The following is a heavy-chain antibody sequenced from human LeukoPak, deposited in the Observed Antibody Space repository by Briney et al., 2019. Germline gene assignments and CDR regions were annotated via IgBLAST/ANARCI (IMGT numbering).Heavy chain of an antibody. J-gene: IGHJ4*02. V-gene: IGHV3-23*01. CDR1: GFTFSSYA. CDR3: AKDLYYDTLYYFDY. D-gene: IGHD3-22*01. CDR2: ISSSGGST. Sequence: GGSLRLSCAASGFTFSSYAMSWVRQAPGKGLEWVSAISSSGGSTYYADSVKGRFTISRDNSKNTLYLQMNSLRAEDTAVYYCAKDLYYDTLYYFDYWGQGTLVTVSS.